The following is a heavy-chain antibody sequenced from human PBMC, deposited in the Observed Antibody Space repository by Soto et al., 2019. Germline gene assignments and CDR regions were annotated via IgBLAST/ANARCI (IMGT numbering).Heavy chain of an antibody. Sequence: SETLSLTCTVSGGSISSYYWSWIRQPPGKGLEWIGYIYYSGSTNYNPSLKSLVTISVDTSKNQFSLKLSSATAADTAVYYCARQRRGRSSASSGYFAFDIWGQGTMVTVSS. CDR2: IYYSGST. J-gene: IGHJ3*02. D-gene: IGHD3-22*01. CDR3: ARQRRGRSSASSGYFAFDI. V-gene: IGHV4-59*08. CDR1: GGSISSYY.